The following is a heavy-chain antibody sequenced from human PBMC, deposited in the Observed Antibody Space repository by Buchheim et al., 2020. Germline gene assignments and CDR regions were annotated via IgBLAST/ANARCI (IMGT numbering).Heavy chain of an antibody. D-gene: IGHD3-22*01. J-gene: IGHJ4*02. V-gene: IGHV3-23*01. CDR1: GFTFSSYA. CDR3: AKDLSSGYYDSSGQGIDY. CDR2: ISGSGGRT. Sequence: EVQLLESGGGLVQPGGSLRLSCAASGFTFSSYAMSWVRQAPGKGLEWVSAISGSGGRTYYADSVKGRFTIPRDNSKNTLYLQMNSLRAEDTAVYYCAKDLSSGYYDSSGQGIDYWGQGTL.